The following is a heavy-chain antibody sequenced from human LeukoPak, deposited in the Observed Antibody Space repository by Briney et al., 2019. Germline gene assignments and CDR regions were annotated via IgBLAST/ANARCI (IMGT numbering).Heavy chain of an antibody. J-gene: IGHJ3*02. Sequence: ASVKVSCKASGGTFSSYAISWVRQAPGQGLEWMGGIIPIFGTANYAQKFQGRVTITTDESTSTACMELSSLRSEDTAVYYCARVPPTQNAFDIWGQGTMVTVSS. CDR2: IIPIFGTA. V-gene: IGHV1-69*05. CDR3: ARVPPTQNAFDI. CDR1: GGTFSSYA.